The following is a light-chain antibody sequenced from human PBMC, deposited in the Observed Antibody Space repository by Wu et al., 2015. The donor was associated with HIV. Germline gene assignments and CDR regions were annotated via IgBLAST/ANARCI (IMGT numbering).Light chain of an antibody. Sequence: EIVLTQSPGTLSLSPGERVTLSCRASQSMRWHLAWFQQKPGQVPRVLIYDSANRATGITDKFSGSGSGTDFTLTINNLEPEDSAVYYCQQRYSWPWTFGQGTRVEI. V-gene: IGKV3-11*01. CDR3: QQRYSWPWT. J-gene: IGKJ1*01. CDR1: QSMRWH. CDR2: DSA.